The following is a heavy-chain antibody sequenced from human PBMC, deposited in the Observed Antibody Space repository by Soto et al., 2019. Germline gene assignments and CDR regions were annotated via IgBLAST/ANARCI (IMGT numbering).Heavy chain of an antibody. V-gene: IGHV3-48*01. J-gene: IGHJ4*02. CDR1: GFTFSSYS. CDR2: ISSSSSTI. Sequence: EVQLVESGGGLVQPGGSLRLSCAASGFTFSSYSMNWVRQDPGKGLEWVSYISSSSSTIYYADSVKGRFTISRDNAKNSLYLQMNSPRADDTAVYYCARDLKKAYDFWSGYYTEHYFDYWGQGTLVTVSS. D-gene: IGHD3-3*01. CDR3: ARDLKKAYDFWSGYYTEHYFDY.